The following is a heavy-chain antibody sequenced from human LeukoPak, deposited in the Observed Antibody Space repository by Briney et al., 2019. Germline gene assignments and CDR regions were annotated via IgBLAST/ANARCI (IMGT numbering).Heavy chain of an antibody. CDR2: IKTKADGGTT. Sequence: PGGSLRLSCATSGLTFRNAWMSWVRQAPGKGLEWVGRIKTKADGGTTDYGAPVKGRFTISRDDSENTLYLQMNSLKTDDTAVYYCTTGDYGARFDYWGQGTLVTVSS. J-gene: IGHJ4*02. CDR1: GLTFRNAW. CDR3: TTGDYGARFDY. V-gene: IGHV3-15*01. D-gene: IGHD4-17*01.